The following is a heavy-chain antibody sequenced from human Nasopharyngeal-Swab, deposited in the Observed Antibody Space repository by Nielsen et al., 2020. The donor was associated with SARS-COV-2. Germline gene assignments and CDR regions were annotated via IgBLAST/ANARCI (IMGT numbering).Heavy chain of an antibody. D-gene: IGHD6-13*01. CDR1: GYIFTNYG. CDR2: ISSFNGDT. V-gene: IGHV1-18*01. CDR3: ARGGSSWSTEYFQH. Sequence: ASVKVSRKASGYIFTNYGITWVRQAPGQGLEWMGWISSFNGDTKYEQRFQDRVTMTTDTTTNTAYLELKSLRPDDTAVYYCARGGSSWSTEYFQHWGQGTLVTVSS. J-gene: IGHJ1*01.